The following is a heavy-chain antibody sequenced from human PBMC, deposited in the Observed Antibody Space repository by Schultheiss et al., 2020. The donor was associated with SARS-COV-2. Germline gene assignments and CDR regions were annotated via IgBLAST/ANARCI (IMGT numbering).Heavy chain of an antibody. CDR2: ISGTGYST. CDR1: GFSFSSYA. J-gene: IGHJ4*02. CDR3: ARATGVTSHDY. V-gene: IGHV3-23*01. D-gene: IGHD7-27*01. Sequence: GGSLRLSCAASGFSFSSYAMSWVRQAPGKGLEWVAGISGTGYSTYYGDSVKGRFTISRDNSKNTLYLEMNGLRVEDTAVYYCARATGVTSHDYWGRGTLVTVSS.